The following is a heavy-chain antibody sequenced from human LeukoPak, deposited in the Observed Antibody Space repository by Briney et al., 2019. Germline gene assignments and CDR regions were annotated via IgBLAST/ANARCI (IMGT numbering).Heavy chain of an antibody. CDR1: GASISSGSNS. CDR2: INTSGTT. D-gene: IGHD3-9*01. CDR3: VRPDDNSFDF. Sequence: SETLSLTCTVSGASISSGSNSWGWIRQPAGKGLEWIGRINTSGTTNYNPSLKSRVTISVDTSKNQFSLKLSSVTAADTAVYYCVRPDDNSFDFWGQGTMVTVSS. J-gene: IGHJ3*01. V-gene: IGHV4-61*02.